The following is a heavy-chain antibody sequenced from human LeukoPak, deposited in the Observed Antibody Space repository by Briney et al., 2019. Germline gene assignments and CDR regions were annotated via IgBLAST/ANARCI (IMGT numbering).Heavy chain of an antibody. Sequence: ASVKVSCKASGYTFTGYYMHWVRQAPGQGLEWMGWINPNSGGTNYAQKFQGRVTMTRDTSISTAYMELSRLRSDDTAVYYCARVEMATPTLQDDWGQGTLVTVSS. CDR3: ARVEMATPTLQDD. J-gene: IGHJ4*02. CDR2: INPNSGGT. CDR1: GYTFTGYY. V-gene: IGHV1-2*02. D-gene: IGHD5-24*01.